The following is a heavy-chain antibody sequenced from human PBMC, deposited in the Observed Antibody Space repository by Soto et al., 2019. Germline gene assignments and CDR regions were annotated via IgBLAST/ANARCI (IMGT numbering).Heavy chain of an antibody. CDR1: GGSISSYY. D-gene: IGHD5-12*01. J-gene: IGHJ4*02. CDR3: ARAIVATTHFDY. Sequence: SETLSLTCTVSGGSISSYYWSWIRQPPGKGLEWIGYIYYSGSTNYNPSLKSRVTISVDTSKNQFSLKLSSVTAADTAVYYCARAIVATTHFDYWGQGTLVTVSS. V-gene: IGHV4-59*01. CDR2: IYYSGST.